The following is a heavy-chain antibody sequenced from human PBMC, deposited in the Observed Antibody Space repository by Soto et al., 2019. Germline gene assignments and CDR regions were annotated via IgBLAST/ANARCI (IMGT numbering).Heavy chain of an antibody. V-gene: IGHV4-59*08. CDR1: GGSISSYY. Sequence: SETLSLTCTVSGGSISSYYWSWIRQPPGKGLEWIGYIYYSGSTNYNPSLKSRVTISVDTSKNQFSLKLSSVTAADTAVYYCARQSGVAAAGKGLDYWGQGTLVTVSS. D-gene: IGHD6-13*01. CDR2: IYYSGST. CDR3: ARQSGVAAAGKGLDY. J-gene: IGHJ4*02.